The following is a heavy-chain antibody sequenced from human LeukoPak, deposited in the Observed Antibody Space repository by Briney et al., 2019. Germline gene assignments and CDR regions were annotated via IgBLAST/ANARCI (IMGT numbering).Heavy chain of an antibody. D-gene: IGHD2-21*01. V-gene: IGHV1-18*01. CDR1: GYNFTSYV. CDR2: ISVYNGDT. CDR3: AWDESISSALP. J-gene: IGHJ5*02. Sequence: GASVKVSCKASGYNFTSYVISWVRQAPGQGLEWMGWISVYNGDTNYARKLQGRVTMTTDTSTSTAYMELRSLKSDDTAVYYCAWDESISSALPWGQGTLVTVSS.